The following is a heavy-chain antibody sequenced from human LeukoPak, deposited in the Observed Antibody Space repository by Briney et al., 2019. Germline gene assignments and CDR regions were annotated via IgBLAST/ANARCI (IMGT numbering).Heavy chain of an antibody. CDR3: ARASSGSDY. Sequence: GGSLRLSCAASGFTFSSYWMHWVRQAPGKGLVWVSRINTDGGSTTYADSVKGRFTISRDNAKNTLYLQKNSLRAEDTAVYYCARASSGSDYWGQGTLVTVAS. CDR1: GFTFSSYW. CDR2: INTDGGST. J-gene: IGHJ4*02. V-gene: IGHV3-74*01.